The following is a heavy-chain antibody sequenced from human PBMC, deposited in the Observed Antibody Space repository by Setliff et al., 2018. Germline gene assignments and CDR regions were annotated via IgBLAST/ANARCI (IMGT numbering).Heavy chain of an antibody. V-gene: IGHV1-69*13. CDR3: ARRLPYFGMDV. J-gene: IGHJ6*02. Sequence: SVKVSCKASGGSFNNYPISWVRQAPGHGLEWMGGIIPMFRTGKYAQRLQGRVTITADESTTTAYMELTSLSAEDTAVYYCARRLPYFGMDVWGQGTTVTVSS. CDR2: IIPMFRTG. D-gene: IGHD2-15*01. CDR1: GGSFNNYP.